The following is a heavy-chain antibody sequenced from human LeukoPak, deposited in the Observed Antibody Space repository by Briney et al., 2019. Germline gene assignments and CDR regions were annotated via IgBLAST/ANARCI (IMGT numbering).Heavy chain of an antibody. CDR3: ASDVGGAGDY. D-gene: IGHD3-16*01. CDR1: GGSISSDY. CDR2: IYHSGGT. V-gene: IGHV4-4*07. J-gene: IGHJ4*02. Sequence: PSETLSLTCTVSGGSISSDYWSWIRQPAGKGLEWIGRIYHSGGTNYNPSLTSRVIISVHKSKNRFSLKLSSASAADTARSYCASDVGGAGDYWGKGTLVTVSS.